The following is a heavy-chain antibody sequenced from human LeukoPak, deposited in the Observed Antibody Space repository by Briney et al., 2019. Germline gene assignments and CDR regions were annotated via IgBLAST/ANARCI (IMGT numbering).Heavy chain of an antibody. CDR2: ISYDETNK. CDR3: ANDLSGYDESDY. Sequence: GRSLRLSCAGSGFTLNRFAMHWVRQAPGKGLEWLAVISYDETNKEYGDLVKGRFTISRDNSKNTLYLQMNSLRAEDTAVYYCANDLSGYDESDYWGQGTLVTVSS. V-gene: IGHV3-30*18. CDR1: GFTLNRFA. J-gene: IGHJ4*02. D-gene: IGHD3-22*01.